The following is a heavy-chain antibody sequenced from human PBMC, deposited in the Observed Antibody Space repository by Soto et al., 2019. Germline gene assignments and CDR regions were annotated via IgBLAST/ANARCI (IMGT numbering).Heavy chain of an antibody. CDR1: GFTFSDAW. CDR3: TTRTSWFDY. CDR2: IKSKSDGGTA. V-gene: IGHV3-15*01. J-gene: IGHJ4*02. D-gene: IGHD6-13*01. Sequence: PGGSLRLSCAASGFTFSDAWMSWVRQAPGKGLEWVGRIKSKSDGGTADYAAPVKGRFTISRDDSKNSLYLQLNSLKTEDTAVYYCTTRTSWFDYWGQGTLVTVSS.